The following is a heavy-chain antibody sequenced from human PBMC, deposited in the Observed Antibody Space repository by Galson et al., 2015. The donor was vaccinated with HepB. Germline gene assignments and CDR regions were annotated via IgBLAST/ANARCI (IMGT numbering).Heavy chain of an antibody. V-gene: IGHV3-9*01. CDR1: GFTFDNYA. CDR3: AKDRHYYDSLVLGAFDI. Sequence: SLRLSCAASGFTFDNYAMHWVRQAPGKGLEWVSGISWNRDRIGYADSVRGRFSISRDNAKNSLYLQMNSLRAEDTALYYCAKDRHYYDSLVLGAFDIWGQGTMVTVSS. J-gene: IGHJ3*02. D-gene: IGHD3-22*01. CDR2: ISWNRDRI.